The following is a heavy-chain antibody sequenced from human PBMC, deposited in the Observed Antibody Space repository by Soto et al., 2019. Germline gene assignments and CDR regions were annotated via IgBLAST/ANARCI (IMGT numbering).Heavy chain of an antibody. CDR3: ARVGYCSGGSCYSAYYYSYSYMDA. D-gene: IGHD2-15*01. CDR2: ISAYNGNT. Sequence: ASVKVSCKASGYTFTSYGISWVRQAPGQGLEWMGWISAYNGNTNYAQKLQGRVTMTTDTSTSTAYMELRSLRSDDTAVYYCARVGYCSGGSCYSAYYYSYSYMDAWGKGTTVTVSS. CDR1: GYTFTSYG. V-gene: IGHV1-18*01. J-gene: IGHJ6*03.